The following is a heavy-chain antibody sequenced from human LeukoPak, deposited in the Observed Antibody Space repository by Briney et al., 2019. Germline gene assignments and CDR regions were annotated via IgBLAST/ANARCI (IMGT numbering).Heavy chain of an antibody. CDR3: TRGAGTSWFDY. CDR2: MNPNSGVT. CDR1: GYTFTVNY. V-gene: IGHV1-2*02. J-gene: IGHJ4*02. Sequence: ASVKVSCKPSGYTFTVNYLHWVRQAPGQGLEWVGWMNPNSGVTVYAQNFQGRVTMTRDTSISTAYMELSSLTSDDTAVYYCTRGAGTSWFDYLGQGSLVTVSS. D-gene: IGHD2-2*01.